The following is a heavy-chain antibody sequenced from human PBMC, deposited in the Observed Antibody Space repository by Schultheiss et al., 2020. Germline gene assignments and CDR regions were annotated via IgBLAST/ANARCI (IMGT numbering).Heavy chain of an antibody. CDR3: ARRSRDSNRGYYYYYTMDA. Sequence: ASVKVSCKASGYTFTGYYMHWVRQAPGQGLEWMGIINPSGGSTSYAQKFQGRVTMTRDTSTSTAYMELSSLRSEDTAVYYCARRSRDSNRGYYYYYTMDAWGQGTTVTVSS. V-gene: IGHV1-46*01. CDR1: GYTFTGYY. J-gene: IGHJ6*02. CDR2: INPSGGST. D-gene: IGHD6-13*01.